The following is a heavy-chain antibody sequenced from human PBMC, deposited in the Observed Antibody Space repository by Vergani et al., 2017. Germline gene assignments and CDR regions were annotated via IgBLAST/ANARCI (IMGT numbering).Heavy chain of an antibody. V-gene: IGHV4-31*03. CDR1: GGSISSGGYY. CDR3: AREITIFGVVDY. D-gene: IGHD3-3*01. CDR2: IYYSGST. Sequence: QVQLQESGPGLVKPSQTLSLTCTVSGGSISSGGYYWSWIRQHPGKGLEWIGYIYYSGSTYYNPSLKSRVTISVDTSKNQFSLKLCAVTAADTAVYYCAREITIFGVVDYWGQGTLVTVSS. J-gene: IGHJ4*02.